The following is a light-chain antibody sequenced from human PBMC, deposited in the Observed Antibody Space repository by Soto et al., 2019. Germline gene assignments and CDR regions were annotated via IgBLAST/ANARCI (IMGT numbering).Light chain of an antibody. J-gene: IGKJ2*01. V-gene: IGKV3-20*01. Sequence: EIVLTQSPGTLVLSPGERATLSCRASQSVSSSYLAWYQQKPGQAPRLLIYGASSRATGIPDRFSGSGSGTDFTLTISRLEPEDFAVYYCQQYDSSPQTFGQGTKLEI. CDR3: QQYDSSPQT. CDR2: GAS. CDR1: QSVSSSY.